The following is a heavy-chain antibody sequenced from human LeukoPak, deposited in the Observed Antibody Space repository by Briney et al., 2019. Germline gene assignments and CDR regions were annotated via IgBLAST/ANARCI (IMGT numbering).Heavy chain of an antibody. V-gene: IGHV4-4*07. CDR2: IFTSGST. D-gene: IGHD3-10*01. CDR1: GGSISSYY. CDR3: ARVRRAGINYYYMDV. Sequence: PSETLSLTCTVSGGSISSYYWSWIRQPPGKGLEWIGRIFTSGSTNYNPSLKSRVTMSVDASKNQFSLKLSSVTAADTAVYYCARVRRAGINYYYMDVWGKGTTVTISS. J-gene: IGHJ6*03.